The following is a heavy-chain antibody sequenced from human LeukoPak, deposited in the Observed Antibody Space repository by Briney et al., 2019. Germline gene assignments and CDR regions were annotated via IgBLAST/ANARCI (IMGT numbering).Heavy chain of an antibody. V-gene: IGHV3-53*01. Sequence: GGSLRLSCAASGFTVSRSFMNWVRQAPGKGLEWLAILYRDGGTTYYADSVKGRFTISRDNSKNTLYLQMNSLRAEDTAVYYCAKDLRYCSSTSCYTDYFDYWGQGTLVTVSS. CDR3: AKDLRYCSSTSCYTDYFDY. J-gene: IGHJ4*02. CDR2: LYRDGGTT. D-gene: IGHD2-2*01. CDR1: GFTVSRSF.